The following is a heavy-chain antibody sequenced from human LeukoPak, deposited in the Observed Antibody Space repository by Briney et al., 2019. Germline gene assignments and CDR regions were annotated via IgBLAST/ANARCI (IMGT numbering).Heavy chain of an antibody. CDR3: ARGKACSSSSCYVDAFDI. Sequence: PGGSLRLSCAASGFTFSRYSMNWVRQAPGKGLEWLSYIGSSTGTIYYADSVKGRFTFSRDNAKNSLYLQLNSLRAEDTAVYYCARGKACSSSSCYVDAFDIWGQGTMVTVSS. J-gene: IGHJ3*02. V-gene: IGHV3-48*01. CDR2: IGSSTGTI. D-gene: IGHD2-2*01. CDR1: GFTFSRYS.